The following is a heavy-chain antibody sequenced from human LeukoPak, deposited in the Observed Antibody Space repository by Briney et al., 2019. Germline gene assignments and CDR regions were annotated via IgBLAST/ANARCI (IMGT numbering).Heavy chain of an antibody. CDR3: ARKTALSGDYDWFDP. Sequence: PSETLSLTCTVSGGSISSYYWSWIRQPPGKGLEWIGYIFHSGSTNYNPSLKSRVTISVDTSKNQFSLKLSSVTAADTAVYYCARKTALSGDYDWFDPWGQGTLVTVSS. V-gene: IGHV4-59*01. J-gene: IGHJ5*02. CDR1: GGSISSYY. CDR2: IFHSGST. D-gene: IGHD4-17*01.